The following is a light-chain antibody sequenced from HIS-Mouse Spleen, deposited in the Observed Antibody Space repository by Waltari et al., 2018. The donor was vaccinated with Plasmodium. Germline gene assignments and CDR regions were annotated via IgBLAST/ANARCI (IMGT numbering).Light chain of an antibody. CDR1: QTDSSN. J-gene: IGKJ3*01. Sequence: EIVMTQSPATLSVSPGERATPSCRASQTDSSNLAWYQQKPVQAPRLLIYGASTRATGIPARFSGSGSGTEFTLTISSLQSEDFAVYYCQQYNNWSFTFGPGTKVDIK. V-gene: IGKV3-15*01. CDR3: QQYNNWSFT. CDR2: GAS.